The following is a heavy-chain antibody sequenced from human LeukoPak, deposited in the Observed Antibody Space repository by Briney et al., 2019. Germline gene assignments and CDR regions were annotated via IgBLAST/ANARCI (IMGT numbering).Heavy chain of an antibody. CDR2: INPNSGGT. V-gene: IGHV1-2*02. Sequence: GASVKVSCKASGYTFTSYDINWVRQATGQGLEWMGWINPNSGGTNYAQKFQGRVTMTRDTSISTVYMELSRLRSDDTAVYYCARLRLTPNWFDPWGQGTLVTVSS. D-gene: IGHD2-15*01. J-gene: IGHJ5*02. CDR1: GYTFTSYD. CDR3: ARLRLTPNWFDP.